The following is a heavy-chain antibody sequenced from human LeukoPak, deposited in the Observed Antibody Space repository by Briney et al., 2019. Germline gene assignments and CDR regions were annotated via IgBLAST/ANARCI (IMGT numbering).Heavy chain of an antibody. Sequence: GGSLRLSCVASGFTFIDYYMSWIRQAPRKWLQWFSYISSSSDYTNYADSVRGRFTISRDNAKNSLYLQMNSLRAEDTAVYYCARPPYSSSWDPGWFDPWGQGTLITVSS. V-gene: IGHV3-11*06. CDR2: ISSSSDYT. CDR1: GFTFIDYY. J-gene: IGHJ5*02. D-gene: IGHD6-13*01. CDR3: ARPPYSSSWDPGWFDP.